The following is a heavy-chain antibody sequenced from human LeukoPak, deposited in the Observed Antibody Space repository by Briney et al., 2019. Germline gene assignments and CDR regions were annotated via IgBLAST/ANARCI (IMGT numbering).Heavy chain of an antibody. D-gene: IGHD5-18*01. CDR3: ATGRGYSFQYYYYYYGMDV. CDR2: FDPEDGDT. Sequence: GASVKVSCKVSGYTLTELSMHWVRQAPGKGLEWMGDFDPEDGDTIYAQKFRGRVTMTEDTSTDTAYMELSSLRSEDTAVYYCATGRGYSFQYYYYYYGMDVWGQGTTVTVSS. V-gene: IGHV1-24*01. J-gene: IGHJ6*02. CDR1: GYTLTELS.